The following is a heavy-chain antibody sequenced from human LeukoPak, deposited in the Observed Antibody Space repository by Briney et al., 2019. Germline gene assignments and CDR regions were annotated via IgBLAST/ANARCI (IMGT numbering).Heavy chain of an antibody. CDR1: GFSLSSSGVG. J-gene: IGHJ4*02. CDR3: AHPLEVQWLVAFDS. D-gene: IGHD6-19*01. CDR2: IYWNGDI. V-gene: IGHV2-5*01. Sequence: SGPTLAKPTQTLTLTCTFSGFSLSSSGVGVGWIRQPPGKALEWLALIYWNGDIRYSRSLKSRLTITKDTSKNQVVLTMTNMDPVDTATYYCAHPLEVQWLVAFDSWGQGTLDPVSS.